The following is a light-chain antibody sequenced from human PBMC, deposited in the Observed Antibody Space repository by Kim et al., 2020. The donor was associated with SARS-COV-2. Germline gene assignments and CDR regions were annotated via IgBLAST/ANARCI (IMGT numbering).Light chain of an antibody. J-gene: IGLJ3*02. CDR3: QTWGTGIWV. CDR1: SGHSSNA. V-gene: IGLV4-69*01. Sequence: SVKLTCTLSSGHSSNAIAWHQQQAEKGPRFLMKLNSDGSHNKGDGIPDRFSGSSSGAERYLTISSLQSEDEADYYCQTWGTGIWVFGGGTKLTVL. CDR2: LNSDGSH.